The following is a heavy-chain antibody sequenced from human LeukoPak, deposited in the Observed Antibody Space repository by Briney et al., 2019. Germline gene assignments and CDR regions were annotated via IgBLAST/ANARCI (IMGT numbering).Heavy chain of an antibody. CDR2: IYYSGST. CDR1: GGSISSYY. Sequence: SETLSLTCTVSGGSISSYYWSWIRQPPGKGLEWIGYIYYSGSTNYNPSLKSRVTISVDTSKNQFSLKLRSVTAADTAVYYCASARTTAFMDVWGKGTTVTVSS. D-gene: IGHD2-2*01. CDR3: ASARTTAFMDV. V-gene: IGHV4-59*01. J-gene: IGHJ6*04.